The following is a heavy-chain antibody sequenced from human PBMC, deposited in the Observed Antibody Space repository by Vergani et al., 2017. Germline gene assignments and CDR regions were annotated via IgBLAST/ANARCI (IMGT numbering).Heavy chain of an antibody. CDR1: GFTFSSYA. V-gene: IGHV3-23*04. J-gene: IGHJ5*02. D-gene: IGHD6-13*01. CDR3: AKDWSGIAAAGTCWFDP. CDR2: ISGSGGST. Sequence: VQLVESGGGVVQPGRSLRLSCAASGFTFSSYAMHWVRQAPGKGLEWVSAISGSGGSTYYADSVKGRFTISRDNSKNTLYLQMNSLRAEDTAVYYCAKDWSGIAAAGTCWFDPWGQGTLVTVSS.